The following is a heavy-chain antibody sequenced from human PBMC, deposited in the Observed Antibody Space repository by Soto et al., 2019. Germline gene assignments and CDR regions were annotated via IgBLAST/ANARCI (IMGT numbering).Heavy chain of an antibody. CDR2: IYYSGST. J-gene: IGHJ4*02. CDR1: GGSISSSSYY. CDR3: ARHLNDWNFPFDY. D-gene: IGHD1-7*01. V-gene: IGHV4-39*01. Sequence: SETLSLTCTVSGGSISSSSYYWGWIRQPPGKGLEWIGSIYYSGSTYYNPSLKSRVTISVDTSKNQFSLKLSSVTAADTAVYYCARHLNDWNFPFDYWGQGTLVTVSA.